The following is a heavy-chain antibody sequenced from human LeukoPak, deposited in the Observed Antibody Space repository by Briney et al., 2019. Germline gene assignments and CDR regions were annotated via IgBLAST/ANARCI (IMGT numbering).Heavy chain of an antibody. D-gene: IGHD3-16*01. V-gene: IGHV3-13*01. CDR3: ARGGDYHQYDY. CDR1: GFTFSSYD. CDR2: IGTAGDT. J-gene: IGHJ4*02. Sequence: GGSLRHSCAASGFTFSSYDMHWVRQATGKGLEWVSAIGTAGDTYYPGSVKGRFTISRENAKNSLYLRMNSLRAGDTAVYYCARGGDYHQYDYWGQGTLVTVSS.